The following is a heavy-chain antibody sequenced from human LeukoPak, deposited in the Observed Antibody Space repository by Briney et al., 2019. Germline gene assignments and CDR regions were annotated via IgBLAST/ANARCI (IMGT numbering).Heavy chain of an antibody. Sequence: ASVKVSCKASRYTFTGYYMHWVRQAPGQGLEWMGRINPNSGGTNYAQKFQGRVTMTRDTSISTAYMELSRLRSDDTAVYYCARHSALLREGDWYFDYWGQGTLVTVSS. CDR3: ARHSALLREGDWYFDY. J-gene: IGHJ4*02. CDR2: INPNSGGT. CDR1: RYTFTGYY. D-gene: IGHD2-21*02. V-gene: IGHV1-2*06.